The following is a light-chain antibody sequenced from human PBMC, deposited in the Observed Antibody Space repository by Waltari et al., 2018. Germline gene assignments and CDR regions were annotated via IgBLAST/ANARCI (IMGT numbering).Light chain of an antibody. CDR1: QSVSSY. CDR2: DAS. V-gene: IGKV3-11*01. CDR3: QQRSNWIT. J-gene: IGKJ5*01. Sequence: EIVLTQSPATLSLSPGERAPLSCRASQSVSSYLAWYQHKSGQAPRLLIYDASNRATGIPARFSGSGSGTDFTLTISSLEPEDFAVYYCQQRSNWITFGQGTRLEIK.